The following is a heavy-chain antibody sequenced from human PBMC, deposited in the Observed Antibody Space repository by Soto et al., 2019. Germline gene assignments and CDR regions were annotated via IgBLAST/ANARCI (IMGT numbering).Heavy chain of an antibody. D-gene: IGHD1-1*01. V-gene: IGHV1-69*04. CDR2: IIPILGIA. CDR1: GGTFSSYT. Sequence: ASVKVSCKASGGTFSSYTISWVRQAPGQGLEWMGRIIPILGIANYAQKFQGRVTITADKSTSTAYMELSSLRSEDTAVYYCARDLSVERRAFDIWGQGTMVTVSS. J-gene: IGHJ3*02. CDR3: ARDLSVERRAFDI.